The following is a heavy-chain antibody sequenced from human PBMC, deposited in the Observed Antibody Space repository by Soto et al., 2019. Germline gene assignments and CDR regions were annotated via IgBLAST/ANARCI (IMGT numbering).Heavy chain of an antibody. Sequence: ASVKVSCKASGYTFTSYDINWVRQATGQGLEWMGWMNPNSGNTGYAQKFQGRVTMTRNTSISTAYMELSSLRSEDTAVYYCARGLRYFDWLLKIYYYYMDVWGKGTTVTVSS. V-gene: IGHV1-8*01. CDR1: GYTFTSYD. CDR3: ARGLRYFDWLLKIYYYYMDV. D-gene: IGHD3-9*01. CDR2: MNPNSGNT. J-gene: IGHJ6*03.